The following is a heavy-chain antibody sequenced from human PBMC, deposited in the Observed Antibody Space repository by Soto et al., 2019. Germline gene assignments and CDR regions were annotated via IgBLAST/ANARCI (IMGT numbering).Heavy chain of an antibody. CDR3: ARGPRAALHDS. J-gene: IGHJ4*02. CDR1: GGSISGDY. D-gene: IGHD6-6*01. CDR2: IYYSGSV. V-gene: IGHV4-59*01. Sequence: QVQLQESGPGLVKPSETLSLTCAVSGGSISGDYWSWIRQPPGKGLEWIGYIYYSGSVTYNPSLRGRVTITRDTSKNQFSLKLSSVTAADTAVYFCARGPRAALHDSWCQGTLVTVSS.